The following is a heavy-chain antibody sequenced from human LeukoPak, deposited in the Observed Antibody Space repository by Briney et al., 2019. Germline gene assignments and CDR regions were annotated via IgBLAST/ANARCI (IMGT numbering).Heavy chain of an antibody. Sequence: GGSLRLSCAASGFTVSSDSMSWVRQAPGKGLEWVSFIYSGGSTHYSDSVKGRFTISRDNSKNTLYLQMNSLRAEDTAVYYCARRAGAYSHPYDYWGQGTLVTVSS. CDR3: ARRAGAYSHPYDY. J-gene: IGHJ4*02. D-gene: IGHD4/OR15-4a*01. V-gene: IGHV3-53*01. CDR1: GFTVSSDS. CDR2: IYSGGST.